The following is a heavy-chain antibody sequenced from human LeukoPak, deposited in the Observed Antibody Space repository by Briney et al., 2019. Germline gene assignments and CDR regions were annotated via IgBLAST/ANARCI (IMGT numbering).Heavy chain of an antibody. V-gene: IGHV3-23*01. CDR3: AKYGSGQLWLLGWYFDF. Sequence: GGSLRLSSAASGYTFYNYAVTWVRQAPGTGLEWVSSISHDGASTHYADSVKGRFTISRDNSKNTVFLQMDSLRAEDTAVYFCAKYGSGQLWLLGWYFDFWGRGTLVSVSS. CDR2: ISHDGAST. D-gene: IGHD3-16*01. J-gene: IGHJ2*01. CDR1: GYTFYNYA.